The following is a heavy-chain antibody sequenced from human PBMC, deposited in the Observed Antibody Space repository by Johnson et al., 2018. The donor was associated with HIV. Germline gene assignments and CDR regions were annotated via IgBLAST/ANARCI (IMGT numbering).Heavy chain of an antibody. D-gene: IGHD3-10*01. CDR1: GFSFDDYD. V-gene: IGHV3-7*01. CDR2: IKQDGSEK. J-gene: IGHJ3*02. CDR3: AKDLRSAMVRAIDAFDI. Sequence: VQLVESGGGLVKPGGYLRLSCAASGFSFDDYDMSWIRQAPGKGLEWVANIKQDGSEKYYADSVKGRSTISRDNSKNTVYLQMNSLRAEDTAVYYCAKDLRSAMVRAIDAFDIWGQGTIVTVSS.